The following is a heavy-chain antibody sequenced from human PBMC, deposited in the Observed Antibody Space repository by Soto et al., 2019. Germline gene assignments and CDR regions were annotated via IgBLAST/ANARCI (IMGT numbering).Heavy chain of an antibody. J-gene: IGHJ4*02. CDR1: GGSISSSSYY. D-gene: IGHD3-16*01. V-gene: IGHV4-61*01. Sequence: TCTVSGGSISSSSYYWSWIRQPPGKGLEWIGYIYYSGSTNYNPSLKSRVTISVDTSKNQFSLKLSSVTAADTAVYYCARRYGGNFDYWGQGTLVTVSS. CDR2: IYYSGST. CDR3: ARRYGGNFDY.